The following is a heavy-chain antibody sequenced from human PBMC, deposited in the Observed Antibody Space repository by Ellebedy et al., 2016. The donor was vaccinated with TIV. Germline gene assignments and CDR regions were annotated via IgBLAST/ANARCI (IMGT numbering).Heavy chain of an antibody. CDR1: GFTVSSNY. Sequence: GESLKISCAASGFTVSSNYMSWVRQAPGKGLEWVSLIYSGGSTYYADSVKGRFTISRDNSKNTLFLQMNSLRAEDTAVYYCANMDCSSNSCYLWGIHWGQGTLVTVSS. CDR2: IYSGGST. D-gene: IGHD2-2*01. CDR3: ANMDCSSNSCYLWGIH. J-gene: IGHJ4*02. V-gene: IGHV3-66*01.